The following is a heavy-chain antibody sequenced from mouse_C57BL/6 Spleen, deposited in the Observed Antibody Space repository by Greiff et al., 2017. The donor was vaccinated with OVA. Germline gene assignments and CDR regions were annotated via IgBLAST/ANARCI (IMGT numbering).Heavy chain of an antibody. D-gene: IGHD1-1*01. V-gene: IGHV1-80*01. CDR1: GYAFTSYW. Sequence: VQLQQSGAELVKPGASVKISCKASGYAFTSYWMNWVKQRPGQGLEWIGQIYPGGGDTNYNGKFKGKATLTADKSSSTAYMQLSSLTSEDSAVYFGARCATSYGSSFFFDYWGQGTTLTVSS. CDR3: ARCATSYGSSFFFDY. CDR2: IYPGGGDT. J-gene: IGHJ2*01.